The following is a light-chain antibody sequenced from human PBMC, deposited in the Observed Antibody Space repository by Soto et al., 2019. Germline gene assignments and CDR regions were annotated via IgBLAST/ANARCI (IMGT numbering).Light chain of an antibody. J-gene: IGKJ1*01. CDR1: QGIGNA. CDR3: QQYHTYPWT. V-gene: IGKV1-13*02. CDR2: KAS. Sequence: AIQMTQSASSLSASVGDRVTISCRASQGIGNALGWYQQKPGKPPKVLIYKASTLKSGVPSRFSGSGSGTEFTLTISSLQPDDFAFYYCQQYHTYPWTFGQGTKVDI.